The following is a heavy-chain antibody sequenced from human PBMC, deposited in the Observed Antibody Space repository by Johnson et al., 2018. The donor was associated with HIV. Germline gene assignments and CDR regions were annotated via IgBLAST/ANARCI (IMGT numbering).Heavy chain of an antibody. V-gene: IGHV3-20*04. CDR2: INWNGGST. D-gene: IGHD2-15*01. CDR1: GFTFSSHW. J-gene: IGHJ3*02. Sequence: VQLVESGGGLVQPGGSLRLSCAVSGFTFSSHWMTWVRQAPGKGLEWVSGINWNGGSTGYADSVKGRFTLSRDNAKNSLYLQMNSLRAEDTALYYCAGALRVVVVAATFDAFDIWGQGTMVTVSS. CDR3: AGALRVVVVAATFDAFDI.